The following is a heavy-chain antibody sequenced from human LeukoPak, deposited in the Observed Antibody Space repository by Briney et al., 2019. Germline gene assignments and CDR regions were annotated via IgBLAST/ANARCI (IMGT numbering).Heavy chain of an antibody. Sequence: GGSLRLSCAASGFTFSNYGMHWVRQAPGKGLEWVAFIRYDGSDKYYADSVKGRLTISRDNSKKTLYLQMNSLRAEDTAVYYCAKEFAGSHYYYYYMDVWGKGTTVTVSS. CDR2: IRYDGSDK. D-gene: IGHD3-10*01. V-gene: IGHV3-30*02. CDR1: GFTFSNYG. J-gene: IGHJ6*03. CDR3: AKEFAGSHYYYYYMDV.